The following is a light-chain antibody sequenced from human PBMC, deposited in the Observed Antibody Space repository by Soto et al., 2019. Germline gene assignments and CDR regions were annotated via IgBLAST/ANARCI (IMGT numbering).Light chain of an antibody. V-gene: IGLV2-14*03. CDR2: DVT. J-gene: IGLJ3*02. CDR1: RGDVGGYNS. Sequence: QSALTQPASVSGSPDQCSTSSGPGTRGDVGGYNSVSWYQLHPGKAPKLMIYDVTDRPSGVSNRFSGSKSGSTASLTISGLQAEDEADYYCSSYTSSSTLVFGGGTKLTVL. CDR3: SSYTSSSTLV.